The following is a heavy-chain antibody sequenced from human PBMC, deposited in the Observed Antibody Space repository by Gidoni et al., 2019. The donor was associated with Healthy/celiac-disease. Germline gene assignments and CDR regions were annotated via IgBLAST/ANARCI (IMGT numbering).Heavy chain of an antibody. D-gene: IGHD2-2*02. CDR2: INHSGST. J-gene: IGHJ6*02. CDR3: ASKGVPAAIRSTYYYYYGMDV. Sequence: QVQLQQWGAGLLKPSETLSLTCAVYGGSFSGYYWSWIRQPPGKGLEWIGEINHSGSTNYNPSLKSRVTISVDTSKNQFSLKLSSVTAADTAVYYCASKGVPAAIRSTYYYYYGMDVWGQGTTVTVSS. V-gene: IGHV4-34*01. CDR1: GGSFSGYY.